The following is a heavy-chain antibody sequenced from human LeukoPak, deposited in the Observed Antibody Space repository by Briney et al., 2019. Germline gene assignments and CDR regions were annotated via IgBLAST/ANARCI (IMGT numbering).Heavy chain of an antibody. Sequence: GGSLRLSCAASGFTFSSYALSWVRQAPGKGLEWVSAVSDSGGSTYYADSVKGRFTISRDNSENTLYLQMNSLRAEDTGVYYCAKAVIYDSSGYYYPFDYWGQGTLVTVSS. D-gene: IGHD3-22*01. V-gene: IGHV3-23*01. CDR2: VSDSGGST. J-gene: IGHJ4*02. CDR3: AKAVIYDSSGYYYPFDY. CDR1: GFTFSSYA.